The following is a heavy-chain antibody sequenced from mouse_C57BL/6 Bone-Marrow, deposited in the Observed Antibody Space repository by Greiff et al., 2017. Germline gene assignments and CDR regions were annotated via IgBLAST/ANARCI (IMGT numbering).Heavy chain of an antibody. CDR3: ARRGSIWFAY. CDR2: IDPSDSYT. J-gene: IGHJ3*01. CDR1: GYTFTSYW. D-gene: IGHD2-10*02. Sequence: VQLQQSGAELVKPGASVKLSCKASGYTFTSYWMQWVKQRPGQGLEWIGEIDPSDSYTNYNQKFKGKATLTVDTSSSTAYMQLSSLTSEDSAVYYCARRGSIWFAYWGQGTLVTVSA. V-gene: IGHV1-50*01.